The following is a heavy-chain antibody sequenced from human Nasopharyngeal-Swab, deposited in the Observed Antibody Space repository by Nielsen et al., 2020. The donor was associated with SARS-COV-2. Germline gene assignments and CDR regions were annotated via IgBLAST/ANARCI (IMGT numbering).Heavy chain of an antibody. CDR3: ASAYGSGSYFAFDL. CDR1: GFTFGTYS. D-gene: IGHD3-10*01. CDR2: ISSSSTYI. Sequence: GESLKISCAASGFTFGTYSMNWVRQAPGKGLEWVSSISSSSTYIYYADSVKGRFTISRDNAKNSLYLQMNSLRAEDTAVYYCASAYGSGSYFAFDLWGQGTMVTVSS. V-gene: IGHV3-21*01. J-gene: IGHJ3*01.